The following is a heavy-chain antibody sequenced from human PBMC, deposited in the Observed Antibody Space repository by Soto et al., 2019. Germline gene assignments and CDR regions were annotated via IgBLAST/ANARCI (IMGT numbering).Heavy chain of an antibody. D-gene: IGHD3-22*01. Sequence: SETLSLTCTVSGGSVSSGSYYWNWIRQPPGKGLEWIGYIYYSGSTHYNPSLNSRVIISVDTSKNQFSLKLSSVTAADTAVYYCASYSDSSGFLASFDYWGQGTLVTVSS. J-gene: IGHJ4*02. V-gene: IGHV4-61*01. CDR1: GGSVSSGSYY. CDR3: ASYSDSSGFLASFDY. CDR2: IYYSGST.